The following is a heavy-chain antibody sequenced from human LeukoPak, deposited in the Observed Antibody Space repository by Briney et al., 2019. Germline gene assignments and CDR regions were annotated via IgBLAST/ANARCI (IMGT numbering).Heavy chain of an antibody. D-gene: IGHD6-19*01. CDR2: ISSSSSYI. CDR3: ASHSGAMENGMDV. J-gene: IGHJ6*02. CDR1: GFTFSGYP. Sequence: GKSLRLSCAASGFTFSGYPIHWVRQAPGKGLEWVSSISSSSSYIYYADSVKGRFTISRDNAKNSLYLQMNSLRAEDTAVYYCASHSGAMENGMDVWGQGTTVTVSS. V-gene: IGHV3-21*01.